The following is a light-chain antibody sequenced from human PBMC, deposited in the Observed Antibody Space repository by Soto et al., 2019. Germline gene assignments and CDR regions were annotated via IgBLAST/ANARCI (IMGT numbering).Light chain of an antibody. J-gene: IGKJ3*01. Sequence: DIQMTQSPSSLSASLGDRVTITCRASQGIGNDLGWYQQKPGKAPKRLIYAASSLQSGVPSRFSGSGSGTDFTLTISCLQSEDFATYYCQQYYSYPFTFGPGTKVDI. CDR3: QQYYSYPFT. CDR1: QGIGND. CDR2: AAS. V-gene: IGKV1-17*01.